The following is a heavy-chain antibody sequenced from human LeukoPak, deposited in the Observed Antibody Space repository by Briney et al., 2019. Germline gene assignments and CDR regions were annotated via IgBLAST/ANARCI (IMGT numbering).Heavy chain of an antibody. CDR1: GYTFTSYG. Sequence: ASVKVSCKASGYTFTSYGISWVRQAPGQGLEWMGWISAYNGNTNYAQKLQGRATMTTDTSTSTAYMELRSLRSDDTAVYYCARDQNRVEMATIPFDYWGQGTLVTVSS. CDR2: ISAYNGNT. D-gene: IGHD5-24*01. V-gene: IGHV1-18*01. CDR3: ARDQNRVEMATIPFDY. J-gene: IGHJ4*02.